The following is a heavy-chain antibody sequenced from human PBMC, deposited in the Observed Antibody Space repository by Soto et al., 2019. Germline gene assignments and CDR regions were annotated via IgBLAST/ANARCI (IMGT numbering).Heavy chain of an antibody. CDR3: ARDRITIFGEQADAFDL. D-gene: IGHD3-3*01. V-gene: IGHV1-18*01. CDR1: GYTFTSYG. Sequence: SVKVSCQASGYTFTSYGISWVRQAPGQGLEWMGWISAYNGNTNFAQKLQDRVTMTTDTSTSTAYMELRSLRSDDTAVYYCARDRITIFGEQADAFDLWGQGTMVTVSS. CDR2: ISAYNGNT. J-gene: IGHJ3*01.